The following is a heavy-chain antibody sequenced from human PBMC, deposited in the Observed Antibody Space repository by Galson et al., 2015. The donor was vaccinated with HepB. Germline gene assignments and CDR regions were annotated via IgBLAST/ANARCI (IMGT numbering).Heavy chain of an antibody. V-gene: IGHV3-7*03. CDR1: QLVLGDYW. Sequence: SLRLSCADSQLVLGDYWTSWVRPAPGKGLEWVACINQDGSEKNYVDSVKGRFTISRDNARNSLFLQMNTLGVEYTAVYDCASDARHRPILFDPGGQGTLVTVSS. D-gene: IGHD3-3*01. CDR3: ASDARHRPILFDP. CDR2: INQDGSEK. J-gene: IGHJ5*02.